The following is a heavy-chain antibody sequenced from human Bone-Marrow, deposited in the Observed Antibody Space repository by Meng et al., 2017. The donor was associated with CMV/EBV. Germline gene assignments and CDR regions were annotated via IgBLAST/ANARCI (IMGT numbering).Heavy chain of an antibody. CDR2: INPNSGGT. CDR1: GYTFTGYY. Sequence: ASVKVSCKASGYTFTGYYMHWVRQAPGQGLEWMGWINPNSGGTNYAQKFQGRVTMTRDTSISTAYMELSRLRSEDTAVYYCARDLVAGYYAFDIWGQGTMVTVSS. D-gene: IGHD3-9*01. J-gene: IGHJ3*02. CDR3: ARDLVAGYYAFDI. V-gene: IGHV1-2*02.